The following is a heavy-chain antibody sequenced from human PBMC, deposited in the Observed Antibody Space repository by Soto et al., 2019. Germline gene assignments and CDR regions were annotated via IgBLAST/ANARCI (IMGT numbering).Heavy chain of an antibody. CDR1: GFTFSGSA. J-gene: IGHJ1*01. Sequence: PVGSLRLSCAASGFTFSGSAMHWVRQASGKGLEWVGRIRSKANSYATAYAASVKGRFTISRDDSKNTAYLQMNSLKTEDTAVYYCTRQGPLSAPAEYFQHWGQGTLVTVSS. V-gene: IGHV3-73*01. CDR2: IRSKANSYAT. CDR3: TRQGPLSAPAEYFQH.